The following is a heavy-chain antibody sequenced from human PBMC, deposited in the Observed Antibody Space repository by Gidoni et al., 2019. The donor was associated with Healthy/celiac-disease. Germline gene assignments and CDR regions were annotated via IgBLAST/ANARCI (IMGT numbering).Heavy chain of an antibody. D-gene: IGHD6-19*01. J-gene: IGHJ6*03. V-gene: IGHV3-33*01. CDR3: ARAAIAVAGIYYYYMDV. Sequence: QVQLVESGGGVVQPGRSLRLSCAASGFTFSSYGIHWVRQAPGKGLEWVEVIWYDGSNKYYADSVKGRFTISRDNSKNTLYLQMNSLRAEDTAVYYCARAAIAVAGIYYYYMDVWGKGTTVTVSS. CDR1: GFTFSSYG. CDR2: IWYDGSNK.